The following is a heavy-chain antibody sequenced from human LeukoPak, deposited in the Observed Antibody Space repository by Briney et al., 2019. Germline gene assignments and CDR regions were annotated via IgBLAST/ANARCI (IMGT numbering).Heavy chain of an antibody. J-gene: IGHJ4*02. Sequence: GGSLKLSCAASGFTFSASAMHWVRQASGKGLEWVGRIRTKTNNFATAYAASVKGRFTVSRDDSKNTAYLQMNSLKTEDTAVYYCTRLLDYNGYYYGAFDYWGQGTLVTVSS. CDR1: GFTFSASA. CDR3: TRLLDYNGYYYGAFDY. CDR2: IRTKTNNFAT. V-gene: IGHV3-73*01. D-gene: IGHD3-22*01.